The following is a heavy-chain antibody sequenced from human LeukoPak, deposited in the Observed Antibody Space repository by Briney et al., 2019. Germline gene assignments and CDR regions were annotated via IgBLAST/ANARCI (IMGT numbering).Heavy chain of an antibody. V-gene: IGHV3-30*18. Sequence: GGSLRLSCAASGFTFSSYAMSWVRQAPGKGLEWVAVISYDGSNKYYADSVKGRFTISRDNSKNTLYLQMNSLSAEDTAVYYCAKEPPPYNDILTGFGGYYYGLDVWGQGTTATVSS. D-gene: IGHD3-9*01. CDR2: ISYDGSNK. CDR3: AKEPPPYNDILTGFGGYYYGLDV. J-gene: IGHJ6*02. CDR1: GFTFSSYA.